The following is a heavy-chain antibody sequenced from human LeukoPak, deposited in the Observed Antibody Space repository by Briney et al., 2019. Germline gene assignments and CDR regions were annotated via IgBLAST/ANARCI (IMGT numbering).Heavy chain of an antibody. CDR1: GFSVNPGGVN. Sequence: SGPTLVNPTQTLTLTCTFSGFSVNPGGVNLGWVRQPPGKVLEWLAVIYWDDDTRYSPSLESRLTIAKDTSKNQVVLTMTNMDPVDTAIYYCVHIAAAGYGNDNREYFNYWGQGTLVTVSS. CDR2: IYWDDDT. V-gene: IGHV2-5*02. J-gene: IGHJ1*01. D-gene: IGHD6-13*01. CDR3: VHIAAAGYGNDNREYFNY.